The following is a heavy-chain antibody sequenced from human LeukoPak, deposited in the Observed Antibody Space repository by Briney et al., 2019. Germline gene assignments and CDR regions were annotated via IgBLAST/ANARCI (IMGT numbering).Heavy chain of an antibody. Sequence: PGGSLRLSCAASGFTFDDYGMSWVRQAPGKGLEWVAHINKDRSEKYYVDSVKGRFTISRDNAKNSLYLQMNSLRVEDTAVYYCARDKVTNWGRGTLVAVSS. CDR2: INKDRSEK. J-gene: IGHJ4*02. CDR1: GFTFDDYG. CDR3: ARDKVTN. V-gene: IGHV3-7*01.